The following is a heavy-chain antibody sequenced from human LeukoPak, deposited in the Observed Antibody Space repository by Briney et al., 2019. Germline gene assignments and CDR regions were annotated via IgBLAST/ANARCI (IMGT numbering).Heavy chain of an antibody. CDR2: IRSDGSST. J-gene: IGHJ4*01. V-gene: IGHV3-74*01. Sequence: QPGGSLRLSCAASGFTFSSYSMNWVRQAPGKGLVWVSRIRSDGSSTSYADSVRGRFTISRDNAKNTLYLQMNSLRAEDTAVYYCAGVLGVRDLAYFDYWGHGTLVTVSS. D-gene: IGHD3-10*01. CDR1: GFTFSSYS. CDR3: AGVLGVRDLAYFDY.